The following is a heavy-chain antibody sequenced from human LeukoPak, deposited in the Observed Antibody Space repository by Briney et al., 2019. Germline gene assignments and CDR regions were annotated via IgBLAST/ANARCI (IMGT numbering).Heavy chain of an antibody. CDR3: ATYNPNCSSTTCSFHY. Sequence: PSGTLSLTCAVSGGSISSNNWWSWVRQPPGKGLEWIGEIYASGSTNYKPSLKSRVTISVDTSKNQFSLKLSSVTAADTAVYYCATYNPNCSSTTCSFHYWGQGTLVTVSS. CDR1: GGSISSNNW. V-gene: IGHV4-4*02. D-gene: IGHD2-2*01. CDR2: IYASGST. J-gene: IGHJ4*02.